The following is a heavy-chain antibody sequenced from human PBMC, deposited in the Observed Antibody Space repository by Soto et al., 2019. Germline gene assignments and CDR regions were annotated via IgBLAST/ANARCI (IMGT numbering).Heavy chain of an antibody. CDR2: INHSGST. D-gene: IGHD3-9*01. CDR3: ARGPLLRYFD. Sequence: SETLSLTCAFYGWSFSGYYWSWIRQPPGKGLEWIGEINHSGSTNYNPSLKSRVTISVDTSKNQFSLKLSSVTAADTAVYYCARGPLLRYFDWGQGTLVTVSS. J-gene: IGHJ4*02. CDR1: GWSFSGYY. V-gene: IGHV4-34*01.